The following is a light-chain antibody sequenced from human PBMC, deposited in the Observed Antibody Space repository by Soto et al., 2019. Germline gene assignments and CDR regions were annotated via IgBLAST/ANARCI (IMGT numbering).Light chain of an antibody. V-gene: IGKV1-5*01. CDR1: QSISNW. J-gene: IGKJ1*01. CDR2: HAS. CDR3: QQYNSYS. Sequence: IQLTQSPSTLPASVGDRVTLTCRASQSISNWLAWYQQKPGTAPKLLIYHASILETAVPSRFSGNGSGTEFTHTISSLQPGDFATYYCQQYNSYSFGLGSRVEIK.